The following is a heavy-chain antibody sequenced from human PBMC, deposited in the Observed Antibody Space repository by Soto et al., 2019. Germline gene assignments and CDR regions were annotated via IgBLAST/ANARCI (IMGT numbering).Heavy chain of an antibody. CDR3: ARMGDVPYYYYGMDV. D-gene: IGHD3-16*01. CDR1: GYTFTSYG. Sequence: QVQLVQSGAEVKKPGASVKVSCKASGYTFTSYGISWVRQAPGQGLEWMGWINGYNGNTNYAQKLQGRVTMTTDTSTSTDYMERRSLRSDDTAVYYCARMGDVPYYYYGMDVWGQGTTVTVSS. CDR2: INGYNGNT. V-gene: IGHV1-18*01. J-gene: IGHJ6*02.